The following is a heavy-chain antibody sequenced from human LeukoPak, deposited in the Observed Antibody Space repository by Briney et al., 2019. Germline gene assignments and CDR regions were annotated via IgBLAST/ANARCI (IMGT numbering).Heavy chain of an antibody. V-gene: IGHV4-38-2*02. Sequence: SETLSLTCTVSGYSISSGYYWGWIRQPPGKGLNWIGSIYHSGSTYYNPSLRSRVTISIDTSKNQFSLKLNSVTAADTAVYYCARDRSGSYWNYWGQGTLVTASS. D-gene: IGHD1-26*01. CDR1: GYSISSGYY. CDR3: ARDRSGSYWNY. CDR2: IYHSGST. J-gene: IGHJ4*02.